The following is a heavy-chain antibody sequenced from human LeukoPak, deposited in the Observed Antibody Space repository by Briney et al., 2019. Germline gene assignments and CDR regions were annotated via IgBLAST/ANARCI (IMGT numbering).Heavy chain of an antibody. D-gene: IGHD3-10*01. J-gene: IGHJ4*02. CDR2: IYTSGST. CDR3: ARTYYYYGSVSGRSFYFDY. CDR1: GGSISSYY. V-gene: IGHV4-4*07. Sequence: SETLSLTCTVSGGSISSYYWSWIRQPAGKGLEWIGRIYTSGSTNYNPSLKSRVTMSVDASKNQFSLKLSSVTAADTAVYYCARTYYYYGSVSGRSFYFDYWGQGTLVTVSS.